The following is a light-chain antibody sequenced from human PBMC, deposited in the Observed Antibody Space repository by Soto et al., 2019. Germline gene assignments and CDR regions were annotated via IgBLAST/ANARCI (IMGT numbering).Light chain of an antibody. CDR1: QSVSSK. V-gene: IGKV3-15*01. Sequence: EIVMTQSPVTLSVSPGERATLSCRASQSVSSKLAWYQQKPGQAPRLLIYGASTRATGIPARFSGSGSGTDFTHSISSLQSDDFAFYYCQQYNNWPQTFGLWTKLEIK. CDR3: QQYNNWPQT. J-gene: IGKJ2*01. CDR2: GAS.